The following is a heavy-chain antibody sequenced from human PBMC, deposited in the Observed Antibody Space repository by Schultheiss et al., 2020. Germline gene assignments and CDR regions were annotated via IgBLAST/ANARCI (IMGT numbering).Heavy chain of an antibody. D-gene: IGHD3-9*01. CDR3: ARDRAIFARGHWFDP. Sequence: SETLSLTCTVSGGSISSYYWGWIRQPPGKGLEWIGSIYYSGSTKYNSSLKSRATVSVDTSKNQFSLKLSSVTAADTAVYYCARDRAIFARGHWFDPWGQGTLVTVS. V-gene: IGHV4-59*01. CDR2: IYYSGST. CDR1: GGSISSYY. J-gene: IGHJ5*02.